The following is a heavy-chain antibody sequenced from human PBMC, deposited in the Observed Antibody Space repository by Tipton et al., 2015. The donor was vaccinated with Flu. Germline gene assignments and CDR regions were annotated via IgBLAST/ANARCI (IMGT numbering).Heavy chain of an antibody. Sequence: TLSLTCTVSSGSIRSTNYFCAWIRQPPGKRLELIGSIYPSGTTYYNPSLKSRVTISVDTSKSQFSLMLSSVTAADTAVYFCATYNWNDVDVPVPAFDIWGQGTLVTVSS. V-gene: IGHV4-39*07. CDR1: SGSIRSTNYF. CDR2: IYPSGTT. CDR3: ATYNWNDVDVPVPAFDI. J-gene: IGHJ3*02. D-gene: IGHD1-20*01.